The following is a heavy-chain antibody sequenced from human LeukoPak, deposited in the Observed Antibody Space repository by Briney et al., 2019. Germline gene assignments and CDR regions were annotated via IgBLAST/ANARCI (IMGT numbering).Heavy chain of an antibody. CDR2: ISDTGVKP. Sequence: GGSLRLSCAASGFTYSSYAMTWVRQAPGKGLEWVSTISDTGVKPYYADSVRGRFTISRDNSKDTFYLQMNSLRAEDTAVYYCARGLDIVVVVAATTLGAFDIWGQGTMVTVSS. CDR3: ARGLDIVVVVAATTLGAFDI. CDR1: GFTYSSYA. J-gene: IGHJ3*02. D-gene: IGHD2-15*01. V-gene: IGHV3-23*01.